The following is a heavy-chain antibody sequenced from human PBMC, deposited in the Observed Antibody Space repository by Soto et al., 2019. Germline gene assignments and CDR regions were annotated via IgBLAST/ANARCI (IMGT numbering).Heavy chain of an antibody. J-gene: IGHJ4*02. CDR3: ARLTYYYGSGSYFPPPDY. CDR2: IYYSGST. V-gene: IGHV4-31*03. CDR1: GGSISSGGYY. Sequence: PSETLSLTCTVSGGSISSGGYYWSWIRQHPGKGLEWIGYIYYSGSTYYNPSLKSRVTISVDTSKNQFSLKLSSVTAADTAVYYCARLTYYYGSGSYFPPPDYWGQGTLVTVSS. D-gene: IGHD3-10*01.